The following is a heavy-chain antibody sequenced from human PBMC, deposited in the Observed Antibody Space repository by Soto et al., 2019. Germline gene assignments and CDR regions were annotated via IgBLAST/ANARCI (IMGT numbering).Heavy chain of an antibody. V-gene: IGHV4-31*03. CDR2: ISYSGST. CDR1: GGSISSGGYY. Sequence: SETLSLTCTFSGGSISSGGYYWSWIRQHPGTGLEWIGYISYSGSTYYNPSLKSRVTISVDTSKNQFSLKLNSVTAADTAVYYCARDLWGYCGTDCYPLDVWGQGTTVTSP. J-gene: IGHJ6*02. D-gene: IGHD2-21*02. CDR3: ARDLWGYCGTDCYPLDV.